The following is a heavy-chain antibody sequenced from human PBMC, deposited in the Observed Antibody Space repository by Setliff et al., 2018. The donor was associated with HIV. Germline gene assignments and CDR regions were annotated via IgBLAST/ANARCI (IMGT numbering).Heavy chain of an antibody. V-gene: IGHV2-70*12. CDR2: VDWNNDK. D-gene: IGHD3-22*01. J-gene: IGHJ4*02. CDR3: AHRLSYYDTSGYYSYYFDY. CDR1: GFSLTTSGMC. Sequence: SGPTLVNPTQTLTLTCNFSGFSLTTSGMCVSWIRQPPGKALEWLARVDWNNDKFYSTSLKTRLTITKDTSKNQVVLTMTNMDPVDTATYYCAHRLSYYDTSGYYSYYFDYWGQGTLVTVSS.